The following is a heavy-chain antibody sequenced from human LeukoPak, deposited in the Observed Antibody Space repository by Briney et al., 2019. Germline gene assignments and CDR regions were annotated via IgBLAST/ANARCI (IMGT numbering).Heavy chain of an antibody. V-gene: IGHV4-39*01. Sequence: SETLSLTCTVSGGSISSSSYYWGWIRQPPGKGLEWIGSIYYTANAYYNSSLKSRVTISVDTSKNQFSLKLSSVTAADSAVYYCARRDHYDSSGYFDYWGQGTLVTVSS. CDR2: IYYTANA. D-gene: IGHD3-22*01. CDR1: GGSISSSSYY. CDR3: ARRDHYDSSGYFDY. J-gene: IGHJ4*02.